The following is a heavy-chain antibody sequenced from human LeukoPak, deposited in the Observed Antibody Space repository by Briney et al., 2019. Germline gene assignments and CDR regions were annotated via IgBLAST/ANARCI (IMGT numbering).Heavy chain of an antibody. CDR2: INTQGTYT. D-gene: IGHD2-15*01. J-gene: IGHJ4*02. CDR1: GLTFSSYW. CDR3: VIDLGDYNDF. Sequence: GGSLRLSCAVSGLTFSSYWMPWVRHAPGRGLLWVSRINTQGTYTNYADSVRGRFTISRDNAKNTLYLQMSSLRADDTAVYYCVIDLGDYNDFWGQGTLVSVSS. V-gene: IGHV3-74*01.